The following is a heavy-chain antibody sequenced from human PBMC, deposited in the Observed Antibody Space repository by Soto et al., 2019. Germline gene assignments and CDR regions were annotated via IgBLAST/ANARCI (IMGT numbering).Heavy chain of an antibody. CDR2: INHSGST. CDR1: GGSFSGYY. J-gene: IGHJ4*02. Sequence: SETLSLTCAVYGGSFSGYYWSWIRQPPGKGLEWIGEINHSGSTNYNPSLKSRVTISVDTSKNQFSLKLSSVTAADTAVYYCARGRSRYSSSPGYSSGWYSYWGQGTLVTVSS. D-gene: IGHD6-19*01. V-gene: IGHV4-34*01. CDR3: ARGRSRYSSSPGYSSGWYSY.